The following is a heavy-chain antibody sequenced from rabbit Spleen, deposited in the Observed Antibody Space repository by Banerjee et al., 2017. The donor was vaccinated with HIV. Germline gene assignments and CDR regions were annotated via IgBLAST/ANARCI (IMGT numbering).Heavy chain of an antibody. D-gene: IGHD1-1*01. V-gene: IGHV1S40*01. CDR2: IYADRSGST. Sequence: QSLEESGGDLVKPEGSLTLTCTASGFSFSSSDYMCWVRQAPGKGLECIACIYADRSGSTYYATWSKGRFTISKTSSTTVTLQMTSLTAADTATYFCAKDLTNVIGWNFGLWGPGTLVTVS. CDR1: GFSFSSSDY. J-gene: IGHJ4*01. CDR3: AKDLTNVIGWNFGL.